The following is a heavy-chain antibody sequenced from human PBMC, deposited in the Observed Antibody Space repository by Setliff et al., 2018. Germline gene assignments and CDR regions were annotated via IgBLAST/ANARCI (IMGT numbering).Heavy chain of an antibody. V-gene: IGHV1-69*05. CDR1: GDSFSNYA. CDR3: ARSPAVLGIVYLDP. CDR2: IIPTFGTP. J-gene: IGHJ5*02. D-gene: IGHD2-15*01. Sequence: ASVKVSCKASGDSFSNYAISWVRQAPGQGLEWMGGIIPTFGTPAYTQKFQDRVTITTDESTSTAYMELNSLTSEDTAVYYCARSPAVLGIVYLDPWGQGTLVTVSS.